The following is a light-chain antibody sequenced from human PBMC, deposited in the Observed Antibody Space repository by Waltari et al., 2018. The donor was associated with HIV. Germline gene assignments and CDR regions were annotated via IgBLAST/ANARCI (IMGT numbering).Light chain of an antibody. CDR3: HQYFSDPFT. V-gene: IGKV1-NL1*01. CDR2: GAY. CDR1: QGVGNY. J-gene: IGKJ4*01. Sequence: DIQMTQCPSSRSASVGDTVTITCRATQGVGNYVCWYQQRPGKVPKVLIYGAYVRHRGVDSSFTGIGSATHYTLTITYLQPEDFATYFCHQYFSDPFTFGGGTKVEI.